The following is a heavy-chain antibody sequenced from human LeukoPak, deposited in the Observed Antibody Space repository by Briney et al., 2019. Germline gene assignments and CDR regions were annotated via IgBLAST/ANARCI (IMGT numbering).Heavy chain of an antibody. CDR2: IIPILGTA. D-gene: IGHD2-15*01. CDR3: ARVDCSGGSCYRPFFDY. V-gene: IGHV1-69*05. CDR1: XXTFSXXA. Sequence: XSXXTFSXXAISWVRQAPGQGLEWMGGIIPILGTANYAQKFQGRVTITTDESTSTAYMELSSLRSEDTAVYYCARVDCSGGSCYRPFFDYWGQGTLVTVSS. J-gene: IGHJ4*02.